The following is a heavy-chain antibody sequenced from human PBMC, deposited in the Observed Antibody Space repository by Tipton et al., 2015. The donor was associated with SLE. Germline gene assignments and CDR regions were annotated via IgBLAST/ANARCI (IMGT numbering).Heavy chain of an antibody. CDR2: ISYSGTT. V-gene: IGHV4-59*01. CDR3: ARDRTPETEFWCFGF. CDR1: NGSISNYY. D-gene: IGHD1-14*01. J-gene: IGHJ2*01. Sequence: TLSLTCTVSNGSISNYYWSWIRQAPGKALEWIGYISYSGTTNYSPSLKSRVTLSVDTSKNQFSLKLSSVTAADTAVYYCARDRTPETEFWCFGFWGRGTLGAGSS.